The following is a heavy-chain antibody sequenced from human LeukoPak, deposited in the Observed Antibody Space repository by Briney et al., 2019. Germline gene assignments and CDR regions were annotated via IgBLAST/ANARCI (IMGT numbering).Heavy chain of an antibody. D-gene: IGHD3-10*01. V-gene: IGHV3-66*01. J-gene: IGHJ6*03. CDR1: GFTVSSNY. CDR3: ARDPYFGELSPHVYYWYMDV. CDR2: IYSGGGT. Sequence: PGGSLRLSCAVSGFTVSSNYMSWVRQAPGKGLEWVSVIYSGGGTYYADSVKGRFTISRDNSKNTLYLQMNSLRAEDTAVYYCARDPYFGELSPHVYYWYMDVWGKGTTVTISS.